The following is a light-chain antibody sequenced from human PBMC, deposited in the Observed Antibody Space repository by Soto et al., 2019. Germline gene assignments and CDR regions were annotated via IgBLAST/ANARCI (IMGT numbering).Light chain of an antibody. CDR1: QSITYW. CDR2: DVF. Sequence: DIQMTQSPSSLSASVGDRVTITCRASQSITYWLAWYQQKPGRAPKLLIYDVFNLQSGVPSRFSGSGSGTEFTHTISSLQPDDSATYYCQQYHSFSFTFGQGTKLEIK. V-gene: IGKV1-5*01. CDR3: QQYHSFSFT. J-gene: IGKJ2*01.